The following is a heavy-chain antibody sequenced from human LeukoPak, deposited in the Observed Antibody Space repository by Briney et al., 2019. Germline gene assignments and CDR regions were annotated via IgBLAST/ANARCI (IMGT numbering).Heavy chain of an antibody. CDR1: GDILSSNSAA. Sequence: SQTLSLTCALPGDILSSNSAAWDWLRQSASRGLEWLERTYYRYNLYNDYGVAVKSRITIKRDTSKHKYSLQLNSLTPEDTAVYYCARDLGSGYSSGRYPDAFDIWGQETMVTVSS. J-gene: IGHJ3*02. CDR2: TYYRYNLYN. D-gene: IGHD6-19*01. CDR3: ARDLGSGYSSGRYPDAFDI. V-gene: IGHV6-1*01.